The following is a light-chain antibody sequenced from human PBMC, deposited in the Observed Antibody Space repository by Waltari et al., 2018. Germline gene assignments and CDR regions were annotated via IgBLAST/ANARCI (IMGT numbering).Light chain of an antibody. V-gene: IGLV1-44*01. CDR3: STWDDSLNGLV. J-gene: IGLJ1*01. CDR2: NSF. CDR1: LAHIPYHP. Sequence: QSVLPQPPSASRSPGQRLTVACSGNLAHIPYHPLNWYQQLPGPAPNLLVNNSFQRPSGVAVRFSGSKSGSAASRAISVLLFEYEATDDCSTWDDSLNGLVFGAGTNVSVL.